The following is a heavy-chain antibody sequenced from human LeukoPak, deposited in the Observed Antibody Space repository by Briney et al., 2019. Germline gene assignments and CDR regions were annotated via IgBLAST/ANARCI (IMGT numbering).Heavy chain of an antibody. CDR2: ITSGGSTI. CDR1: GFTFSSYE. V-gene: IGHV3-48*03. J-gene: IGHJ4*02. Sequence: GGSLRLSCAASGFTFSSYEMNWVRQAPGEGLEWVSYITSGGSTIYYADSVKGRFTISRDNAKNSLYLQMNSLRAEDTAVYYCARSSYFDYWGQGTLVAVSS. CDR3: ARSSYFDY. D-gene: IGHD1-26*01.